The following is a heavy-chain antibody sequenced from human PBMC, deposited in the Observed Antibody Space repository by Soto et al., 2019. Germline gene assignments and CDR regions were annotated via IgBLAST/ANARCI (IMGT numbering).Heavy chain of an antibody. J-gene: IGHJ6*02. CDR2: IWYDGSNK. CDR1: GFTFSSYG. CDR3: ARCFIIAFGDPCYGMDV. V-gene: IGHV3-33*01. D-gene: IGHD3-10*01. Sequence: PGGSLRLSCAASGFTFSSYGIHWVRQAPGKGLEWVAVIWYDGSNKYYADSVKGRFTISRDNSKNTLYLQMNSLRAEDTAVYYCARCFIIAFGDPCYGMDVWGQGTTVTVSS.